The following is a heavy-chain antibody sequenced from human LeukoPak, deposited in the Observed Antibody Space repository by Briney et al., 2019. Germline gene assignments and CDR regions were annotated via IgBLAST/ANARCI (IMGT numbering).Heavy chain of an antibody. J-gene: IGHJ3*02. Sequence: GSSVKVSCTASGGTFNNYAISWVRQAPGQGLEWMGWISAYNGNTNYAQKFQGRVTMTTDTSTSTAYMELRSLRSDDTAVYYCARGVLQFGPRGHDAFDIWGQGTMVTVSS. V-gene: IGHV1-18*01. CDR1: GGTFNNYA. CDR2: ISAYNGNT. D-gene: IGHD5-24*01. CDR3: ARGVLQFGPRGHDAFDI.